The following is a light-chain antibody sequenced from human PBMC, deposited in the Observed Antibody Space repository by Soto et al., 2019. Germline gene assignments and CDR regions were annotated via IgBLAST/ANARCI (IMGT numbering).Light chain of an antibody. V-gene: IGKV3-20*01. CDR3: QQYGSSGT. CDR2: GAS. Sequence: EVVMTQSPATLSVSPGERATLSCGASQNVRSYLAWYQQKPGQAPRLLIYGASNRATGIPDRFSGSGSGTDFTLTISRLEPEDFAVYYCQQYGSSGTFGQGTKVDIK. CDR1: QNVRSY. J-gene: IGKJ1*01.